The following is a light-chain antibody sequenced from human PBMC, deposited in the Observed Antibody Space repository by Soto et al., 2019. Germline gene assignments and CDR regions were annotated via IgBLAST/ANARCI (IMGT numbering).Light chain of an antibody. CDR2: GAS. V-gene: IGKV3-15*01. Sequence: EIVMTQSPATLPVSPGERATLSCRASQSVSSNLAWYQQKPGQAPRLLIYGASTRATGIPARFSGSGSGTEFTLTISSLQSEDFAVYYCQQYNNWPPLFGQGTKVEIK. CDR1: QSVSSN. J-gene: IGKJ1*01. CDR3: QQYNNWPPL.